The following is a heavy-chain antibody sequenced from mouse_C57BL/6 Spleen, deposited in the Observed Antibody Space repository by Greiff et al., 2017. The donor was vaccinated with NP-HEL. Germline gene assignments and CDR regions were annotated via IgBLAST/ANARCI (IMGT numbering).Heavy chain of an antibody. CDR1: GYTFTSYW. CDR2: IYPGSGST. V-gene: IGHV1-55*01. J-gene: IGHJ2*01. CDR3: ARGGYDYDDGYYFDY. Sequence: QVQLQQPGAELVKPGASVKMSCKASGYTFTSYWITWVKQRPGQGLEWIGDIYPGSGSTNYNEKFKSKATLTVDTSSSTAYMQLSSLTSEDSAVYYCARGGYDYDDGYYFDYWGQGTTLTVSS. D-gene: IGHD2-4*01.